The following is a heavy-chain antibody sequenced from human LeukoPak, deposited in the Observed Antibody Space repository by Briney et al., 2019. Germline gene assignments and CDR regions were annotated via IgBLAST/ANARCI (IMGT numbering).Heavy chain of an antibody. CDR1: GFTVSSNY. Sequence: PGGSLRLSCAASGFTVSSNYMRWVRRAPGKGLEWVSVIYSGGSGNYADSVKGRFTISRDNSKNTLYLQMNSLRAEDTAVYYCARGHLSDYYGMNVWGQGTTVTVSS. CDR2: IYSGGSG. J-gene: IGHJ6*02. D-gene: IGHD3-16*02. V-gene: IGHV3-53*01. CDR3: ARGHLSDYYGMNV.